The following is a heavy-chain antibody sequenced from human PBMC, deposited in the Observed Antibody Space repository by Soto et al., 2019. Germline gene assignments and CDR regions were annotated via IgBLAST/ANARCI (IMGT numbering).Heavy chain of an antibody. Sequence: PSETLSLTCAVYGGSFSGYYWSWIRQPPGKGLEWIGEINNSGSTNYNPSLKSRVTISVDTSKNKFSLKLSSVTAADTAVYYCARGGSGSYRDYYYYYGMNVWGQGTTVTVSS. V-gene: IGHV4-34*01. CDR2: INNSGST. CDR1: GGSFSGYY. J-gene: IGHJ6*02. D-gene: IGHD3-10*01. CDR3: ARGGSGSYRDYYYYYGMNV.